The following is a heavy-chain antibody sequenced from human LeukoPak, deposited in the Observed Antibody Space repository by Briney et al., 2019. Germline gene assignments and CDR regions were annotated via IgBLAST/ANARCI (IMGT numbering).Heavy chain of an antibody. CDR1: GYTFTGYY. D-gene: IGHD3-3*01. CDR2: INPNSGGT. Sequence: ASVKVSCKASGYTFTGYYMHWVRQAPGQGLEWMGWINPNSGGTNYAQKFQGRVTMTRDTSISTAYMELSRLRSDDTAVYYCARDALGGQKITIFGVVIIPVGWFDPWGQGTLVTVSS. J-gene: IGHJ5*02. CDR3: ARDALGGQKITIFGVVIIPVGWFDP. V-gene: IGHV1-2*02.